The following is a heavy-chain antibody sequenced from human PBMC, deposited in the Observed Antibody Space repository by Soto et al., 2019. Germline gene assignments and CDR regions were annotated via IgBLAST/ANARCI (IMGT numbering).Heavy chain of an antibody. CDR1: GGTFSSYA. D-gene: IGHD5-12*01. J-gene: IGHJ4*02. CDR2: IIPIFGTA. Sequence: QVQLVQSGAEVQKPGSSVKVSCKASGGTFSSYAISWVRQAPGQGLEWMGGIIPIFGTANYAQKFQGRVTITADKSTSTAYMELSSLRSDDTAVYYCARVPPGPGYSGYDFGYWGQGTLVTVSS. CDR3: ARVPPGPGYSGYDFGY. V-gene: IGHV1-69*06.